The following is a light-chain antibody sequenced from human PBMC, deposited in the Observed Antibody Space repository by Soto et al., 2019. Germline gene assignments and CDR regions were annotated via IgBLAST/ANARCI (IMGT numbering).Light chain of an antibody. CDR1: SSDVGSYNL. J-gene: IGLJ1*01. V-gene: IGLV2-23*02. CDR2: EVS. CDR3: CSYAGSSTYA. Sequence: QSVLTQPASVSGSPGQSITISCTGTSSDVGSYNLVSWYQQHPGKAPKLMIYEVSKRPSGVSNRFSGSKSGNTASLTISGLQAEDEADYYCCSYAGSSTYAFGTGTKVT.